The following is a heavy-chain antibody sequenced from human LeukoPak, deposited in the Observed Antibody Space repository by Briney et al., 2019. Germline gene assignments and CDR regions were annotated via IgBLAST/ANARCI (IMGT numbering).Heavy chain of an antibody. CDR3: VREGDYYYMDV. CDR2: IKQDGSEK. CDR1: GFTLSSYW. J-gene: IGHJ6*03. V-gene: IGHV3-7*01. Sequence: GGSLRLSCAASGFTLSSYWMSWVRQAPGKGLEWVANIKQDGSEKYYVDSVKGRFTISRDNAKNSLYLQMNSLRAEDTAVYYCVREGDYYYMDVWGKGTTVTVSS.